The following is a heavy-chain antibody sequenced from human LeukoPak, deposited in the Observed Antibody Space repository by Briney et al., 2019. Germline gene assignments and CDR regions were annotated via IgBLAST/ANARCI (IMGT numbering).Heavy chain of an antibody. D-gene: IGHD1-1*01. V-gene: IGHV4-34*01. CDR3: ARGAGWTGTGFDY. CDR2: INHSGST. CDR1: GGSFSGYY. Sequence: PSETLSLTCAVYGGSFSGYYWSWIRQPPGKGLEWIGEINHSGSTNYNPSLKSRVTISVDTSKNQFSRRLSSVTAADTAVYYCARGAGWTGTGFDYWGQGTLVTVSS. J-gene: IGHJ4*02.